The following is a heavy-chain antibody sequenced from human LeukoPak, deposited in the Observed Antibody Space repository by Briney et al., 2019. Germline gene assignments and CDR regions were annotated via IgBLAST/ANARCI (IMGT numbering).Heavy chain of an antibody. CDR2: ISSSSSYI. V-gene: IGHV3-21*01. J-gene: IGHJ4*02. CDR1: GFTFSSYS. D-gene: IGHD1-26*01. CDR3: ARHYSGSYSPFDY. Sequence: GGSLRLSCAASGFTFSSYSMNWVRQAPGKGLKWVSSISSSSSYIYYADSVKGRFTISRDNAKNSLYLQMNSLRAEDTAVYYCARHYSGSYSPFDYWGQGTLVTVSS.